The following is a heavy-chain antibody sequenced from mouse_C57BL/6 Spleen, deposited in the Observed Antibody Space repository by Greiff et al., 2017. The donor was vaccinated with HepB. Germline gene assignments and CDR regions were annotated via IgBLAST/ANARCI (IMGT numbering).Heavy chain of an antibody. J-gene: IGHJ4*01. D-gene: IGHD2-3*01. CDR2: IYPGDGDT. CDR3: ARRDDGYYLDAMDY. CDR1: GYAFSSYW. Sequence: VQLQQSGAELVKPGASVKISCKASGYAFSSYWMNWVKQRPGKGLEWIGQIYPGDGDTNYNGKFKGKATLTADKSSSTAYMQLSSLTSEDSAVYFCARRDDGYYLDAMDYWGQGTSVTVSS. V-gene: IGHV1-80*01.